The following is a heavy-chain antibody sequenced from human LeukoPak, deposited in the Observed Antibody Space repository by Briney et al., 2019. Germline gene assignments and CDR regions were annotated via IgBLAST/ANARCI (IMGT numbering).Heavy chain of an antibody. CDR3: ARARLRGPMANCFDP. D-gene: IGHD5-24*01. CDR2: IIPIFGTA. Sequence: ASVKVSCKASGGTFSSYAISWVRQAPGQGLEWMGGIIPIFGTANYAQKFQGRVTITADESTSTAYMELSSLRSEDTAVYYCARARLRGPMANCFDPWGQGTLVTVSS. V-gene: IGHV1-69*13. J-gene: IGHJ5*02. CDR1: GGTFSSYA.